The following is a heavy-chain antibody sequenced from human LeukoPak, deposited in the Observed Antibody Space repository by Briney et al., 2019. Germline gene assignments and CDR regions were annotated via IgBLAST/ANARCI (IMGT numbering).Heavy chain of an antibody. CDR1: GFYFTDYA. J-gene: IGHJ4*01. Sequence: GGSLRLSCAASGFYFTDYAMSWARQAPGKGLEWLSAVSGNGDTKDYVDSVKGRFTISRDNSRNTVHLQIDSLRTEDTAVYYCARGSTSTAPGWVYWGHGTPVTVSS. V-gene: IGHV3-23*01. D-gene: IGHD2-21*02. CDR3: ARGSTSTAPGWVY. CDR2: VSGNGDTK.